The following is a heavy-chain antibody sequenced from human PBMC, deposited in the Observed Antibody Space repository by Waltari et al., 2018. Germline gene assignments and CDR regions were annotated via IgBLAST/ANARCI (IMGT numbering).Heavy chain of an antibody. CDR3: AKDLKWELLDDAFDI. V-gene: IGHV3-30*18. CDR1: GFTFRSYG. J-gene: IGHJ3*02. D-gene: IGHD1-26*01. CDR2: ISYDGSNK. Sequence: QVQLVESGGGVVQPGRSLRLSCAASGFTFRSYGLHWVRQAPGKGLEWVAVISYDGSNKYYADSVKGRFTISRDNSKNTLYLQMNSLRAEDTAVYYCAKDLKWELLDDAFDIWGQGTMVTVSS.